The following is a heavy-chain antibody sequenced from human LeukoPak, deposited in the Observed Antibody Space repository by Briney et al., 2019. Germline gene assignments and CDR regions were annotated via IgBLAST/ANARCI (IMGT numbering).Heavy chain of an antibody. D-gene: IGHD6-6*01. CDR3: ASIEYSSSSGLY. CDR2: ISAYNGNT. Sequence: ASVKVSCKASGYTFTSYGISWVRQAPGQGLEWMGWISAYNGNTNYAQKLQGRVTMTTDTSTSTAYMELRSPRSDDTAVYYCASIEYSSSSGLYWGQGTLVTVSS. CDR1: GYTFTSYG. J-gene: IGHJ4*02. V-gene: IGHV1-18*01.